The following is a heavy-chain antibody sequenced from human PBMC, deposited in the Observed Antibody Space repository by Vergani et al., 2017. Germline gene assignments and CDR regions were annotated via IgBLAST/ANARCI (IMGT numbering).Heavy chain of an antibody. D-gene: IGHD6-13*01. CDR3: AKEQLVPYYYYYGMDV. J-gene: IGHJ6*02. CDR2: ISGSGGST. V-gene: IGHV3-23*01. Sequence: EVQLLESGGGLVQPGGSLRLSCAASGFTFSSYAMSWVRPAPGKGLEWVSAISGSGGSTYYADSVKGRFTISRDNSKNTLYLQMNSLRAEDTAVYYCAKEQLVPYYYYYGMDVWGQGTTVTVSS. CDR1: GFTFSSYA.